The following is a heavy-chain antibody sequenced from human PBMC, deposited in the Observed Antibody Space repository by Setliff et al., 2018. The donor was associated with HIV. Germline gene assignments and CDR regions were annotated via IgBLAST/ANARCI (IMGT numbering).Heavy chain of an antibody. J-gene: IGHJ4*02. CDR3: SADVPEVSSPIDY. V-gene: IGHV1-18*01. CDR2: ISAYNGNT. CDR1: GYTFTRYG. D-gene: IGHD3-10*02. Sequence: ASVKVSCKASGYTFTRYGISWVRQAPGQGLEWMGWISAYNGNTNYAEKLQGRVTITTDTSTSTGYMELRSLRNEDTAVYYCSADVPEVSSPIDYWGQGTLVTVSS.